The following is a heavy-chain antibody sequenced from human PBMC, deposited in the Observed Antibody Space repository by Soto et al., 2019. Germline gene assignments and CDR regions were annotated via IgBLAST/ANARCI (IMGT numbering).Heavy chain of an antibody. Sequence: GESLKISCKGSGYSFTSYWISWVRQMPGKGLEWMGRIDPSDSYTNYSPSFQGHVTISADKSISTAYLQWSSLKASDTAMYYCAAVLGIGYGSNWFDPWGQGTLVTV. CDR3: AAVLGIGYGSNWFDP. D-gene: IGHD5-12*01. CDR1: GYSFTSYW. CDR2: IDPSDSYT. V-gene: IGHV5-10-1*01. J-gene: IGHJ5*02.